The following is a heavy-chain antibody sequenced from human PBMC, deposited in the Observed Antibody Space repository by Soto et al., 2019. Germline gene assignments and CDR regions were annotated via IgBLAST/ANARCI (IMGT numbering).Heavy chain of an antibody. J-gene: IGHJ6*02. CDR3: ATPSGVATINWHYYYGMDV. V-gene: IGHV3-23*01. D-gene: IGHD5-12*01. CDR1: GFTFSSYA. CDR2: ISGSGGST. Sequence: GGSLRLSCAASGFTFSSYAMSWVRQAPGKGLEWVSAISGSGGSTYYADSVKGRFTISRDNSKNTLYLQMNSLRAEDTAVYYCATPSGVATINWHYYYGMDVWGQGTTVTVSS.